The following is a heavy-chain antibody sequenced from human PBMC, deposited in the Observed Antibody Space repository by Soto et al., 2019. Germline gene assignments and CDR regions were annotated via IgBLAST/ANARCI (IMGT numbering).Heavy chain of an antibody. CDR2: IYYSGST. CDR3: ARGRATQNQLLWSVYWFDP. J-gene: IGHJ5*02. V-gene: IGHV4-59*01. D-gene: IGHD2-2*01. Sequence: SETLSLTCTVSGGSISSYYWSWIRQPPGKGLEWIGYIYYSGSTNYNPSLKSRVTISVDTSTNQFSLKLSSVTAADTAVYYCARGRATQNQLLWSVYWFDPWGQGTLVTVSS. CDR1: GGSISSYY.